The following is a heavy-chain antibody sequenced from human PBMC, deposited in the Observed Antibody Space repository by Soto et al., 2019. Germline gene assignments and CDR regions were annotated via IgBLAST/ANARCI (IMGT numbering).Heavy chain of an antibody. CDR1: GFTFSNYG. CDR2: IWYDGSNK. D-gene: IGHD6-19*01. CDR3: ARDDIPGRAVAIYGMDV. J-gene: IGHJ6*02. V-gene: IGHV3-33*01. Sequence: GSLRLSCAASGFTFSNYGMHWVRQAPGKGLEWVAVIWYDGSNKYYADPVKGRFTISRDNSKNTLYLQINSLRAEDTAVYYCARDDIPGRAVAIYGMDVWGQGTTVTVSS.